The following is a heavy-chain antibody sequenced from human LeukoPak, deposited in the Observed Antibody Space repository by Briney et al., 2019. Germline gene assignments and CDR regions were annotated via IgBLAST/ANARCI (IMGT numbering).Heavy chain of an antibody. CDR3: ARTLNDYGDYKGAFDI. CDR2: INPNSGGP. J-gene: IGHJ3*02. CDR1: GYSYSEYY. Sequence: ASVKVFCKASGYSYSEYYIHWVRQVPGQGLEGMGWINPNSGGPNYAQKFQGRVTMTRDTSISTAYMELSRLRSDDTALYYCARTLNDYGDYKGAFDIWGQGTMVTVSS. D-gene: IGHD4-17*01. V-gene: IGHV1-2*02.